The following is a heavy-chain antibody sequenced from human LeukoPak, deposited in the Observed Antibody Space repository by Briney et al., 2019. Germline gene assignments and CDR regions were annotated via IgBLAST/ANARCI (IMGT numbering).Heavy chain of an antibody. CDR3: ARQTGSGLFILP. D-gene: IGHD3/OR15-3a*01. CDR2: IYYTGNT. J-gene: IGHJ4*02. V-gene: IGHV4-39*01. Sequence: SETLSLTCSVSGVSISSSNSYWGWLRQPPGKGLEWIGSIYYTGNTYYNASLKSQVSISINMSKNQFSLKITSVTAADTGVYYCARQTGSGLFILPGGQGTLVTVSS. CDR1: GVSISSSNSY.